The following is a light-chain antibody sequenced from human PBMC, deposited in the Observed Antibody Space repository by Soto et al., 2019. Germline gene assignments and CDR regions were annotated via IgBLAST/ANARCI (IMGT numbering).Light chain of an antibody. V-gene: IGKV3-20*01. CDR3: QQYGTSPLT. CDR2: GAF. J-gene: IGKJ3*01. Sequence: EIVLTQSPGTLSLSPGERATLSCRASQSGTSSYLAWYRQKPGQAPRLLIYGAFRRPNRIPDLFSGSGSGTDLTLTISSLEPEDFAVYYYQQYGTSPLTFGPGTKLDI. CDR1: QSGTSSY.